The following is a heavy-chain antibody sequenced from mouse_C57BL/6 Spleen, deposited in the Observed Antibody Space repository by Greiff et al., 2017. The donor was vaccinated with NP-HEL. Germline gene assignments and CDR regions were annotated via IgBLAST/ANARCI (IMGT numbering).Heavy chain of an antibody. J-gene: IGHJ1*03. D-gene: IGHD3-3*01. V-gene: IGHV1-64*01. CDR3: ARKGSWYFDV. CDR2: IHPNSGST. Sequence: VQLQQSGAELVKPGASVKLTCKASGYTFTSYWMHWVKQRPGQGLEWIGMIHPNSGSTNYNEKFKSKATLTVDKSSSTAYMQLSSLTSEDSAVYYCARKGSWYFDVWGTGTTVTVSS. CDR1: GYTFTSYW.